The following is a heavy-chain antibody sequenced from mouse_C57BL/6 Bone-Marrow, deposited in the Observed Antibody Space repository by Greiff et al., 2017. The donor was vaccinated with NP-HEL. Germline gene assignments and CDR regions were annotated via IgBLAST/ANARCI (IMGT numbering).Heavy chain of an antibody. CDR1: GFTFTDYY. J-gene: IGHJ1*03. V-gene: IGHV7-3*01. CDR2: IRNKANGYTT. CDR3: ARSITTVVDWYFDV. D-gene: IGHD1-1*01. Sequence: EVQLVESGGGLVQPGGSLSLSCAASGFTFTDYYMSWVRQPPGKALEWLGFIRNKANGYTTEYSASVKGRFTISRDNSQSILYLQMKALRAEDSATYYCARSITTVVDWYFDVWGTGTTVTVSS.